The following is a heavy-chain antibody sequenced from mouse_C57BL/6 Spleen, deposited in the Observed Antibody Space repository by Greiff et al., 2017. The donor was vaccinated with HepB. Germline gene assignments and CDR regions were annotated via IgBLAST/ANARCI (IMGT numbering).Heavy chain of an antibody. D-gene: IGHD2-3*01. Sequence: EVKVVESGGGLVKPGGSLKLSCAASGFTFSDYGMHWVRQAPEKGLEWVAYISSGSSTIYYADTVKGRFTISRDNAKNTLFLQMTSLRSEDTAMYYCANYDGAYWGQGTLVTVSA. CDR3: ANYDGAY. CDR1: GFTFSDYG. CDR2: ISSGSSTI. J-gene: IGHJ3*01. V-gene: IGHV5-17*01.